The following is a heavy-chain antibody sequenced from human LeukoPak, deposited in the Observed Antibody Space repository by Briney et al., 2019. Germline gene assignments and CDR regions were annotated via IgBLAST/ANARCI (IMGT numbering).Heavy chain of an antibody. Sequence: PGGSLRLSCVASGFTFSSYSMNWVRQAPGKGLEWVSSISSSSSYIYYADSVKGRFTISRDNAKNSLYLQMNSLRAEDTAVYFCAKDRRIAAAGTPAHWGQGALVTVSS. CDR1: GFTFSSYS. CDR2: ISSSSSYI. J-gene: IGHJ4*02. V-gene: IGHV3-21*01. CDR3: AKDRRIAAAGTPAH. D-gene: IGHD6-13*01.